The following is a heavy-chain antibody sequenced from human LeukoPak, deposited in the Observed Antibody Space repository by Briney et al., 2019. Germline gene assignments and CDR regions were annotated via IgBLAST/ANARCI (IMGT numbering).Heavy chain of an antibody. J-gene: IGHJ6*02. CDR1: GFTFSSYS. V-gene: IGHV3-21*01. CDR2: ISSSSSYI. CDR3: AIGSVGATPIYYYYGMDV. Sequence: GSLRLSCAASGFTFSSYSMNWVRQAPGKGLEWVSSISSSSSYIYYADSVKGRFTISRDNAKNSLYLQMNSLRAEDTAVYYCAIGSVGATPIYYYYGMDVWGQGTTVTVSS. D-gene: IGHD1-26*01.